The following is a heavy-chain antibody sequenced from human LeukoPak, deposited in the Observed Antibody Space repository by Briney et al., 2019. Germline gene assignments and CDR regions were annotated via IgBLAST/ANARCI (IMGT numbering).Heavy chain of an antibody. CDR1: GGSISSYY. D-gene: IGHD5-18*01. CDR3: AKGAGGFSYYNWFDP. J-gene: IGHJ5*02. Sequence: SETLSLTCSVSGGSISSYYWGWIRQPPGKGLEWIGSIYYSGTTHYNPSLESRVTISVDTSKNQFSLKLASVTAADTAIYYCAKGAGGFSYYNWFDPWGQGTLVTVSS. CDR2: IYYSGTT. V-gene: IGHV4-39*07.